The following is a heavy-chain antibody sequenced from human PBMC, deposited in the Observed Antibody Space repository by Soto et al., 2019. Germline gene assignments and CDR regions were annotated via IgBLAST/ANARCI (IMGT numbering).Heavy chain of an antibody. CDR1: GYTFTSYG. V-gene: IGHV1-18*04. CDR3: ARDHVAYCGGECYSFDP. J-gene: IGHJ5*02. Sequence: ASVKVSCKASGYTFTSYGISWVRQAPGQGLEWMGWISAYNGNTNYAQKLQGRVTMTTDTSTSTAYMELRSLRSDDTAVYYCARDHVAYCGGECYSFDPWGQGNLVTVSS. D-gene: IGHD2-21*01. CDR2: ISAYNGNT.